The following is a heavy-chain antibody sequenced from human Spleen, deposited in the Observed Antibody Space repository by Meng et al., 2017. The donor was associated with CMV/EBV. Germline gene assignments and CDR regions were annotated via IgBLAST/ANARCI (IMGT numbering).Heavy chain of an antibody. CDR2: INHDGST. J-gene: IGHJ5*02. V-gene: IGHV4-34*01. CDR3: ARIGPLFWFDP. Sequence: LTCAVEGESFIGNFWSWIRHPPGKGLEWIGEINHDGSTNYNPSLKSRVTISADTSKNQFSLKLTSVTAADTAVYYCARIGPLFWFDPWGLGTLVTVSS. D-gene: IGHD2-21*01. CDR1: GESFIGNF.